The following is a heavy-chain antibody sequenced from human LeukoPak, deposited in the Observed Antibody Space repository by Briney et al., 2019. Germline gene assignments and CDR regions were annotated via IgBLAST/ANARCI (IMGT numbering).Heavy chain of an antibody. Sequence: SETLSLTCTVSGGSISSYYWSWIRQPPGKGLEWIGRFYTSGSTNYNPSLKSRVTISLDTSKNQFSLELISVTAADTAVYYCARETPGVYGNTSWFDPWGQGTLVTVSS. V-gene: IGHV4-4*08. CDR2: FYTSGST. D-gene: IGHD2-8*01. J-gene: IGHJ5*02. CDR1: GGSISSYY. CDR3: ARETPGVYGNTSWFDP.